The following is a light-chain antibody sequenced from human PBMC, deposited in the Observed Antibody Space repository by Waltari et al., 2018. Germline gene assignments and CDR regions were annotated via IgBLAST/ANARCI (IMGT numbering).Light chain of an antibody. Sequence: QSALTQPASVSGSPGQSITISCTGTSSDVGGNTYVSWYQQHPGKAPKLMIYDVSKRPSGVSNRFSGSKSGKTASLTISGLQAEDEADYYCNSYTNNSTYVFGTGTKVTVL. CDR1: SSDVGGNTY. CDR3: NSYTNNSTYV. CDR2: DVS. V-gene: IGLV2-14*01. J-gene: IGLJ1*01.